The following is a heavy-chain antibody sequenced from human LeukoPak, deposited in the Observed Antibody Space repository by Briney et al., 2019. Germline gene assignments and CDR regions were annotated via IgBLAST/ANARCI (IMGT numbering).Heavy chain of an antibody. CDR1: GGSISSGGYY. V-gene: IGHV4-31*03. CDR3: GRMDYTNWFDP. J-gene: IGHJ5*02. CDR2: IYYSGST. Sequence: SQTLSHTCTVSGGSISSGGYYWSWIRQHPGKGLEWIGYIYYSGSTYYNPSLKSRVTISVDTSKNQFSLKLSSVTAADTAVYYCGRMDYTNWFDPWGQGTLVTVSS. D-gene: IGHD4-11*01.